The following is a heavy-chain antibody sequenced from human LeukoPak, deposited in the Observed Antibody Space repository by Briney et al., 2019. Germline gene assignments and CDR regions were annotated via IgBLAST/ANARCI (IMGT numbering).Heavy chain of an antibody. CDR3: AREQESNFWSGYPNWFDP. CDR2: INPNSGGT. V-gene: IGHV1-2*02. D-gene: IGHD3-3*01. Sequence: GASVKVSCKASGYTFTGYYMHWVRQAPGQGLEWMGWINPNSGGTNYAQKFQGRVTMTRDTSISTGYMELSRLRSDDTAVYYCAREQESNFWSGYPNWFDPWGQGTLVTVSS. CDR1: GYTFTGYY. J-gene: IGHJ5*02.